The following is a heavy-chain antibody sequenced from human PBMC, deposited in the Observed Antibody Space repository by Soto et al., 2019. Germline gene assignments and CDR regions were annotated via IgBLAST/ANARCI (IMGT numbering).Heavy chain of an antibody. V-gene: IGHV1-8*01. D-gene: IGHD3-9*01. CDR2: LNPKSGMT. CDR1: GYTFTTYD. J-gene: IGHJ5*02. Sequence: ASVKVSCTASGYTFTTYDFNWVRQAPGQGLEWMGWLNPKSGMTGSAQKFQGRVTMTRDTPTSTVYMELSSLRSEDTAVYYCAREVRYFDWSPSRNWFDPWGQGTLVTVSS. CDR3: AREVRYFDWSPSRNWFDP.